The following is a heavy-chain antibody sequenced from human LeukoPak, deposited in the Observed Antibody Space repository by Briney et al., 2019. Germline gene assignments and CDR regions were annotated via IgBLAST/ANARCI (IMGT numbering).Heavy chain of an antibody. Sequence: PGGSLRLSCAASGFTFSSYWMHWVRQAPGKGLVWVSRINSDGSSTSYADSVKGRFTISRDNAKNTLYLQMNSLRAEDTAVYYCARAGSYYFGPFDHWGQGTLVTVSS. J-gene: IGHJ4*02. CDR1: GFTFSSYW. D-gene: IGHD1-26*01. CDR2: INSDGSST. CDR3: ARAGSYYFGPFDH. V-gene: IGHV3-74*01.